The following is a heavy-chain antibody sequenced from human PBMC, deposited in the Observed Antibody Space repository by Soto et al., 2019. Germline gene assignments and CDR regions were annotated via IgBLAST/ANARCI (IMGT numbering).Heavy chain of an antibody. CDR2: IIPIFGTA. CDR3: ARDRRSIAARAYYYGMDV. V-gene: IGHV1-69*06. Sequence: GASVKVSCKASGYTFTIYGISWVRQAPGQGLEWMGGIIPIFGTANYAQKFQGRVTITADKSTSTAYMELSSLRSEDTAVYYCARDRRSIAARAYYYGMDVWGQGTTVTVSS. CDR1: GYTFTIYG. D-gene: IGHD6-6*01. J-gene: IGHJ6*02.